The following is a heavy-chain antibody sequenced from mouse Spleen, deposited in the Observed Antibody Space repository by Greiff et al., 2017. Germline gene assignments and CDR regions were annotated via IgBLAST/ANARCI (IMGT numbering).Heavy chain of an antibody. D-gene: IGHD2-3*01. V-gene: IGHV1-54*01. CDR3: ARYYDGYYGGFAY. CDR1: GYAFTNYL. J-gene: IGHJ3*01. Sequence: VQLQQSGAELVRPGTSVKVSCKASGYAFTNYLIEWVKQRPGQGLAWIGVINPGSGGTNYNEKFKGKATLTADKSSSTAYMQLSSLTSEDSAVYFCARYYDGYYGGFAYWGQGTLVTVSA. CDR2: INPGSGGT.